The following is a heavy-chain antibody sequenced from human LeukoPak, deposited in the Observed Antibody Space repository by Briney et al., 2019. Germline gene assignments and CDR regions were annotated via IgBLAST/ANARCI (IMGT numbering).Heavy chain of an antibody. J-gene: IGHJ5*02. V-gene: IGHV3-21*01. Sequence: GGSLRLSCAASGITFSSYSMNWVRQAPGKGLEWVSSISSSSSYIYYADSVKGRFTISRDNAKDTLYLQMSSLRDEDTAVYYCVSDLCGGDDQWGRGTLVTVSS. CDR1: GITFSSYS. D-gene: IGHD2-21*01. CDR2: ISSSSSYI. CDR3: VSDLCGGDDQ.